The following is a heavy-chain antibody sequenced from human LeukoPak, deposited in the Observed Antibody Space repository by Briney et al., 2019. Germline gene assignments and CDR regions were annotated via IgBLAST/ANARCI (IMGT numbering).Heavy chain of an antibody. J-gene: IGHJ4*02. D-gene: IGHD5-24*01. CDR3: ARDLGWQQFDC. CDR2: IRTDGGET. V-gene: IGHV3-7*01. CDR1: GFTVSSNY. Sequence: PGGSLRLSCAASGFTVSSNYMSWVRQAPGKGLERVANIRTDGGETYYMDSVKGRFTISRDNTKNSVHLQMNSLRAEDAAIYYCARDLGWQQFDCWGQGTLVTVSS.